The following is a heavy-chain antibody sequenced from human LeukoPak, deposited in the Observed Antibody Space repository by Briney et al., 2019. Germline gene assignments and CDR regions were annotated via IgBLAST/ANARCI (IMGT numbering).Heavy chain of an antibody. CDR2: IYYSGST. D-gene: IGHD2-2*01. Sequence: SETLSLTCTVSGGSISSYYWSWIRQPPGKGLEWIGYIYYSGSTNYNPSPKSRVTISVDTSKNQFSLKLSSVTAADTAVYYCARRGGVWCSSTSCYGVNAFDIWGQGTMVTVSS. CDR3: ARRGGVWCSSTSCYGVNAFDI. V-gene: IGHV4-59*08. CDR1: GGSISSYY. J-gene: IGHJ3*02.